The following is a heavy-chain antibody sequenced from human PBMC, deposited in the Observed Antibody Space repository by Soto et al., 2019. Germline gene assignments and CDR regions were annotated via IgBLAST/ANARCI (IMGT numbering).Heavy chain of an antibody. Sequence: LQLQESGPGLVKPSETLSLTCTVSGGSISSSNYYWGWIRQPPGKGLEWIGSIYYSGSTYYNPSLKSRVTISVDTSKNQFSLKLSSVTAADTAVYYCASLFHCSSTSCYYYYGMDVWGQGTTVTVSS. CDR1: GGSISSSNYY. D-gene: IGHD2-2*01. V-gene: IGHV4-39*01. J-gene: IGHJ6*02. CDR2: IYYSGST. CDR3: ASLFHCSSTSCYYYYGMDV.